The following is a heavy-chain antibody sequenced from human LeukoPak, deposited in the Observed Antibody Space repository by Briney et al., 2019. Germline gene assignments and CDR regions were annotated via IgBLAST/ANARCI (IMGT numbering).Heavy chain of an antibody. J-gene: IGHJ6*03. CDR3: ARVPYDSSGYPWDYNYYMDV. Sequence: ASVKVSCKASGYPFTGYYIHWVRQAPGQGLEWMGWINPNSGGTNSAEKFQGRVTMTRDTSISTAYMELSRLRSDDTAVYYCARVPYDSSGYPWDYNYYMDVWGKGTTVTISS. CDR2: INPNSGGT. CDR1: GYPFTGYY. D-gene: IGHD3-22*01. V-gene: IGHV1-2*02.